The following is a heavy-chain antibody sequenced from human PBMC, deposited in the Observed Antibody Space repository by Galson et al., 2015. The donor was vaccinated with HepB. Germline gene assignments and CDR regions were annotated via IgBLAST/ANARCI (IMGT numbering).Heavy chain of an antibody. CDR3: ARDTEAAGETYLVADY. D-gene: IGHD6-13*01. Sequence: SVKVSCKASGGTFSSYAISWVRQAPGQGLEWMGGIIPILGIANYAQKFQGRVTITADKSTSTAYMELSSLRSEDTAVYYCARDTEAAGETYLVADYWGQGTLVTVSS. V-gene: IGHV1-69*10. CDR2: IIPILGIA. J-gene: IGHJ4*02. CDR1: GGTFSSYA.